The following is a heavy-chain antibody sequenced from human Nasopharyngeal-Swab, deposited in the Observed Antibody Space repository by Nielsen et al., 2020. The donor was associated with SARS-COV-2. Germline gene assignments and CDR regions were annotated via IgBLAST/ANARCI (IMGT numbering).Heavy chain of an antibody. J-gene: IGHJ4*02. CDR1: GFTLSSYW. CDR2: INRDGSNT. V-gene: IGHV3-74*01. D-gene: IGHD6-19*01. CDR3: ARETAVAGEDYCDY. Sequence: GESLKISCAAAGFTLSSYWKHWVRQVPGKGLVWVSRINRDGSNTNYADSVKGRITISRDNAKNTLNLQMNSLRVEDTGVYYCARETAVAGEDYCDYWGQGTLVAVSS.